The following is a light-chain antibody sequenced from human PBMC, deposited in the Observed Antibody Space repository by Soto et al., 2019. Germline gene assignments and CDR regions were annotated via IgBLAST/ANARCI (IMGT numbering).Light chain of an antibody. J-gene: IGLJ2*01. CDR1: KLGDKY. CDR3: QAWDSSTVGV. Sequence: SYELTQPPSVSVSPGQTASITCSGDKLGDKYACWYQQKPGQSPVLVIYQDSKRPSGIPERFSGSNSGNTATLTISGTQAMDEADYYCQAWDSSTVGVFGGGTKVTVL. CDR2: QDS. V-gene: IGLV3-1*01.